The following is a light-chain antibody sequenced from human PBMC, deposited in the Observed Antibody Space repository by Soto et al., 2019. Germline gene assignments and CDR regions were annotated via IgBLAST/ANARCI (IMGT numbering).Light chain of an antibody. Sequence: QSVLTQPASVSGSPGQSITISCTGTSSDVGGYNYVSWYQLHPGKAPKLIIYEVSNRPSGVSNRFSGSKSGNTASLTISGLQAEYEADYYCNSYTSNTAYVFGTGTKLTVL. CDR2: EVS. CDR1: SSDVGGYNY. V-gene: IGLV2-14*01. CDR3: NSYTSNTAYV. J-gene: IGLJ1*01.